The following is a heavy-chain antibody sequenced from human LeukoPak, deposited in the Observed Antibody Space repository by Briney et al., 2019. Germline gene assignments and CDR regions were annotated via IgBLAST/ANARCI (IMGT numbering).Heavy chain of an antibody. V-gene: IGHV3-53*01. CDR1: GIIVSDNY. CDR3: ARDVWELGNMAPYGMDV. D-gene: IGHD1-26*01. Sequence: GGSLRLSCKVSGIIVSDNYMTWVRQAPGKGLEWVSTIYSHGNTYYAGSVKGRFTISRDRSFVYLQMNSLRVEDTAVYYCARDVWELGNMAPYGMDVWGQGTTVIVSS. CDR2: IYSHGNT. J-gene: IGHJ6*02.